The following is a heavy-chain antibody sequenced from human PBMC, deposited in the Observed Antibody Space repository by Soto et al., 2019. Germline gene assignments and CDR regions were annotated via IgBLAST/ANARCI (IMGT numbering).Heavy chain of an antibody. CDR2: FDPEDGEK. CDR3: ATGHGVYSGSYSRPSRADGFHI. Sequence: ASVKVSCKVSGYTLTELSMHWVRQAPGKGLEWMGGFDPEDGEKIYAQKFQGRVTMTEDTSTDTACMELSSLRSEDTAVYYCATGHGVYSGSYSRPSRADGFHIWGQGTMVTVSS. CDR1: GYTLTELS. D-gene: IGHD1-26*01. V-gene: IGHV1-24*01. J-gene: IGHJ3*02.